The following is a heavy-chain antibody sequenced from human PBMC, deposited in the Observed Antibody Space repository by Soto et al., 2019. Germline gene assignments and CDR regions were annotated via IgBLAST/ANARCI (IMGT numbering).Heavy chain of an antibody. V-gene: IGHV4-59*08. J-gene: IGHJ4*02. CDR3: ARLSYCFTDGCIFDS. CDR1: GGSISYYY. Sequence: SETLSLTCTVSGGSISYYYWSWIRQPPGKELEWIGSIYYSGSTNYNPSLKSRVTISVDTSKNQFSLKLSSVTAADTALYYCARLSYCFTDGCIFDSWGQGFLVIVSS. D-gene: IGHD2-8*02. CDR2: IYYSGST.